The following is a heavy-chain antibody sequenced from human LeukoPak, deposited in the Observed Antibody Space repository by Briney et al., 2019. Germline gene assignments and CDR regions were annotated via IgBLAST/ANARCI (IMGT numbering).Heavy chain of an antibody. V-gene: IGHV3-30*01. Sequence: GRSLRLSCAASGFTFSSYAMHWVRQAPGKGLEWVAVISYDGSNKYYADSVKGRFTISRDNSKNTLYLQMNSLRAEDTAVYYCARAHRIAARPLYYYYYMDVWGKGTTVTVSS. D-gene: IGHD6-6*01. J-gene: IGHJ6*03. CDR2: ISYDGSNK. CDR3: ARAHRIAARPLYYYYYMDV. CDR1: GFTFSSYA.